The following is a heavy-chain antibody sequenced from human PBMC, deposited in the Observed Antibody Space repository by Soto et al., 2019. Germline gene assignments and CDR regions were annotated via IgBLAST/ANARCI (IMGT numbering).Heavy chain of an antibody. J-gene: IGHJ4*02. CDR1: GGSISSSSYY. Sequence: SETLSLTCTVSGGSISSSSYYWGWIRRPPGKGLEWIGYIYYSGNTYYNPSLKSRVTISVDTSKNQFSLKLSSVTAADTAVYYCARGEYSRGYSYGYFYWGQGTLVTVSS. D-gene: IGHD5-18*01. V-gene: IGHV4-39*07. CDR3: ARGEYSRGYSYGYFY. CDR2: IYYSGNT.